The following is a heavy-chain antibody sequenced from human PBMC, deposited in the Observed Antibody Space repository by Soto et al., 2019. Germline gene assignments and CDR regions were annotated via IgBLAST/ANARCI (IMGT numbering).Heavy chain of an antibody. V-gene: IGHV3-30*18. D-gene: IGHD3-10*01. CDR2: LSFDGITK. J-gene: IGHJ6*01. CDR3: AKDGAWELLPAFGMDV. Sequence: QVQLVESGGGVVQPGRSLRLSCAASGFSLSSYGMHWVRQAPGKGLEWVAGLSFDGITKHYADSVKGQFTISRDNSKNTMYLHMNSLRPEDTAIYYCAKDGAWELLPAFGMDVWGQGTTVTVSS. CDR1: GFSLSSYG.